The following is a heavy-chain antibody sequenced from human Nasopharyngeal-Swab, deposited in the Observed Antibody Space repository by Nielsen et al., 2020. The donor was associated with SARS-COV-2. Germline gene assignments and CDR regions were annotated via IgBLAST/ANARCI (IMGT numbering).Heavy chain of an antibody. Sequence: SVKVSCKASGFTFTSSAVQWVRQARGQRLEWIGWVVVGSGYTNYAQKFQERVTITRDMSTSTAYMEVSSLRSEDTAVYFCAADLQTTMAHWYFDLWGRGTLVTVSS. J-gene: IGHJ2*01. V-gene: IGHV1-58*01. CDR1: GFTFTSSA. D-gene: IGHD1/OR15-1a*01. CDR2: VVVGSGYT. CDR3: AADLQTTMAHWYFDL.